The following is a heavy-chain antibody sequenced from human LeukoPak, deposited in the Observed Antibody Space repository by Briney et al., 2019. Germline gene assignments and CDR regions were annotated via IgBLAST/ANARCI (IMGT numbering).Heavy chain of an antibody. J-gene: IGHJ4*02. V-gene: IGHV3-30-3*01. CDR2: ISYNGSNK. CDR3: ARGIVVVPDAMQGYFDY. CDR1: GFTFSSYA. D-gene: IGHD2-2*01. Sequence: PGGSLRLSCAASGFTFSSYAMHWVRQAPGKGLEWVAVISYNGSNKYYADSVKGRFTISRDNSKNTLYLQMNSLRAEDTAVYYCARGIVVVPDAMQGYFDYWGQGTLVTVSS.